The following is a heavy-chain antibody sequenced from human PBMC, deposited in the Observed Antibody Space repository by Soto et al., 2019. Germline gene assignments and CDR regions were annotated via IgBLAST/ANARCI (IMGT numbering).Heavy chain of an antibody. CDR1: GGTFSSYA. CDR2: IIPIFGTA. D-gene: IGHD6-13*01. Sequence: SVKVSCKASGGTFSSYAISWVRQAPGQGLEWMGGIIPIFGTANYAQKFQGRVTITADKSTSTAYMELSSLRSEDTAVYYCASKITSSSWGPYYYYYYGMDVWGQGTTVTVSS. J-gene: IGHJ6*02. V-gene: IGHV1-69*06. CDR3: ASKITSSSWGPYYYYYYGMDV.